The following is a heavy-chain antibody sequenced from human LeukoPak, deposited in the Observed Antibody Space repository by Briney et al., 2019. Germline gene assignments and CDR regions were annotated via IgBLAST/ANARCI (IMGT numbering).Heavy chain of an antibody. CDR3: AGLVGRYSSGLYYYYFDY. CDR1: GDSINSLDL. CDR2: MYLSGTT. D-gene: IGHD3-22*01. V-gene: IGHV4-4*02. J-gene: IGHJ4*02. Sequence: ETLSLTCTVSGDSINSLDLWSWVRQPPGKGLEWIGEMYLSGTTHSNPSVKSRVTISIDKSKNQFFLNLSSVTAADTAVYYCAGLVGRYSSGLYYYYFDYWGQGTLVTVSS.